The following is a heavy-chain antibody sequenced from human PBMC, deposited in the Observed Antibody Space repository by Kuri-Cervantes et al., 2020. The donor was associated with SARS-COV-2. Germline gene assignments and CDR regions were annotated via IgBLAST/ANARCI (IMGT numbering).Heavy chain of an antibody. D-gene: IGHD2-21*01. CDR3: AKDRAGVHDF. V-gene: IGHV3-30*18. CDR1: GFNFSTTD. Sequence: GESLKISCVASGFNFSTTDMHWVRQAPGKGLEWVTFISSDGKNKKCMASGKGRFTISRDNSQNTLHLQMKSLRDEETAIYYCAKDRAGVHDFWGQGTLVTVSS. J-gene: IGHJ4*02. CDR2: ISSDGKNK.